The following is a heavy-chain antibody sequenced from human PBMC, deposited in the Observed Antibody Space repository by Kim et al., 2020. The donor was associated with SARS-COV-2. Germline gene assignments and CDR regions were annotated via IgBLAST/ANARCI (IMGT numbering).Heavy chain of an antibody. CDR3: ARVRITMVRRSNWFDP. CDR2: INHSGST. Sequence: SETLSLTCAVYGGSFSGYYWSWIRQPPGKGLEWIGEINHSGSTNYNPSLKSRVTISVDTSKNQFSLKLSSVTAADTAVYYCARVRITMVRRSNWFDPWGQGTLVTVSS. J-gene: IGHJ5*02. CDR1: GGSFSGYY. V-gene: IGHV4-34*01. D-gene: IGHD3-10*01.